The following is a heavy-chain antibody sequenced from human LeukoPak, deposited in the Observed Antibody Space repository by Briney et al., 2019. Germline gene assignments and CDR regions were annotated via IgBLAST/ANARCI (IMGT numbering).Heavy chain of an antibody. CDR3: ARHGKYSSGWLAHVEFYYFDY. V-gene: IGHV4-59*08. Sequence: SETLSLTCAVSGGSISPYYWSWIRQPPGKGLEWIGYIHSSGSTNYNPSLKSRVTISVDTSKNQFSLKLSSVTAADTAVYYCARHGKYSSGWLAHVEFYYFDYWGQGTLVTVSS. CDR1: GGSISPYY. D-gene: IGHD6-19*01. CDR2: IHSSGST. J-gene: IGHJ4*02.